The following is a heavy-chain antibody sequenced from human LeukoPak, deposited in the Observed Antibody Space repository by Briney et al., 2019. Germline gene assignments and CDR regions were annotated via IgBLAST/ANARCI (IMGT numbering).Heavy chain of an antibody. Sequence: SETLSLTCTVSGGSISSYYWSWIRQPPGKGLEWIGYIYYSGSTNYNPSLKSRVTISVDTSKNQFSLKLSSVTAADTAVYYCARVDGGSFLIDYWGQGTLVTVSS. CDR2: IYYSGST. CDR3: ARVDGGSFLIDY. J-gene: IGHJ4*02. D-gene: IGHD1-26*01. V-gene: IGHV4-59*01. CDR1: GGSISSYY.